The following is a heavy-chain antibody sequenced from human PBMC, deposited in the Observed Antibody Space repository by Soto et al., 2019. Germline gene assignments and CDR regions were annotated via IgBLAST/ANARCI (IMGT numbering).Heavy chain of an antibody. J-gene: IGHJ1*01. D-gene: IGHD6-19*01. CDR3: ARVSRGWSGRGVNAEYFHH. CDR1: GYTFTNYD. Sequence: QVQLVQSGAEVKKPGASVKVSCKASGYTFTNYDINWVRQATGQGLEWMGWMNPNSGNTGYAQKFQGRVTMTRNTTIRTAYMELSSLRSEDTAVYYCARVSRGWSGRGVNAEYFHHWGQGTLFTVSS. V-gene: IGHV1-8*01. CDR2: MNPNSGNT.